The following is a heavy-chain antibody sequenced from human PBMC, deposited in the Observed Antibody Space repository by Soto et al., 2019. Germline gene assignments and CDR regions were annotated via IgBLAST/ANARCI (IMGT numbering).Heavy chain of an antibody. Sequence: VQLLESGGGLVQPGGSLRLSCAASGFTFSSYAMSWVRQAPGKGLEWVSAISGSGGSTYYADSVKGRFTISRDNSKNTLYLQMNSLRAEDTAVYYCAKDSLRATYSSSWLFDYWGQGTLVTVSS. CDR2: ISGSGGST. J-gene: IGHJ4*02. CDR1: GFTFSSYA. D-gene: IGHD6-13*01. V-gene: IGHV3-23*01. CDR3: AKDSLRATYSSSWLFDY.